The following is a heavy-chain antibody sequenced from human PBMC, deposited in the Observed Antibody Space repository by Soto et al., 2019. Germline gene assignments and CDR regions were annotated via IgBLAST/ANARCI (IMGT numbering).Heavy chain of an antibody. Sequence: QVQLVQSGAEVKKPGSSVKVSCKASGGTFSSYAISWVRQAPGQGLEWMGGIIPIFGTANYAQKFQGRVTITADESTSTDYMELSSLRSEDTAVYYCAAPASLVPAAMSYRYYYGMDVWGQGTTVTVSS. CDR3: AAPASLVPAAMSYRYYYGMDV. V-gene: IGHV1-69*12. J-gene: IGHJ6*02. CDR1: GGTFSSYA. CDR2: IIPIFGTA. D-gene: IGHD2-2*01.